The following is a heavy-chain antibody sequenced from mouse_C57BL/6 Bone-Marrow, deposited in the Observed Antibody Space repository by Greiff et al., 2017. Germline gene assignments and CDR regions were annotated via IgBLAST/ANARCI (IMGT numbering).Heavy chain of an antibody. Sequence: VQLQQSGAELVRPGASVTLSCKASGYTFTDYYINWVKQRPGQGLEWIARIYPGSGNTYYNEKFKGKATLTAEKSSSTAYMQLSSLTSEDSAVYFCAKNYYGCDYWGQGTTLTVSS. D-gene: IGHD1-1*01. V-gene: IGHV1-76*01. CDR3: AKNYYGCDY. J-gene: IGHJ2*01. CDR2: IYPGSGNT. CDR1: GYTFTDYY.